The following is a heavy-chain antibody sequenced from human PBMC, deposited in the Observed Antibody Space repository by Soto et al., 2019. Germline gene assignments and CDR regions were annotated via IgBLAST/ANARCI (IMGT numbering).Heavy chain of an antibody. D-gene: IGHD6-13*01. CDR3: ARGNPHSSSSWFDP. V-gene: IGHV1-3*01. J-gene: IGHJ5*02. Sequence: ASVKVSCKASGYTFTSYSMHWVRQAPGQRLEWMGWINAGNGNTKYSQKLQGRVTITRDTSASTAYMELSSLRSEDTAVYYCARGNPHSSSSWFDPWGQGTLVTISS. CDR1: GYTFTSYS. CDR2: INAGNGNT.